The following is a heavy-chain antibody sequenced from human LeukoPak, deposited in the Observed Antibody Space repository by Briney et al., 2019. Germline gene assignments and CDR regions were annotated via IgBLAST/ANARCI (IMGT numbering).Heavy chain of an antibody. CDR2: ISSSGSTI. J-gene: IGHJ5*02. D-gene: IGHD3-22*01. CDR3: ARAYYDSSGYLDP. Sequence: LSLTCAVYGGSFSGYYWSWIRQAPGKGLEWVSYISSSGSTIYYADSVKGRFTISRDNAKNSLYLQMNSLRAEDTAVYYCARAYYDSSGYLDPWGQGTLVTVSS. V-gene: IGHV3-11*01. CDR1: GGSFSGYY.